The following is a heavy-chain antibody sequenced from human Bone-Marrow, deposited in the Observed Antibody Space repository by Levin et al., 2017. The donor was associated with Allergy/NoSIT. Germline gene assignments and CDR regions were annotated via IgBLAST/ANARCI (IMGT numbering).Heavy chain of an antibody. Sequence: QAGGSLRLSCRGSGFSFSNYGIHWVRQAPGKGLEWLALISYDGSKEDYLDSVKGRFSISRDNSKNTVFLQMNKLTPEDTAVYYCAKNWDNVVDLPPFDYWGQGTLVTVSS. J-gene: IGHJ4*02. D-gene: IGHD2-15*01. CDR1: GFSFSNYG. CDR3: AKNWDNVVDLPPFDY. CDR2: ISYDGSKE. V-gene: IGHV3-30*18.